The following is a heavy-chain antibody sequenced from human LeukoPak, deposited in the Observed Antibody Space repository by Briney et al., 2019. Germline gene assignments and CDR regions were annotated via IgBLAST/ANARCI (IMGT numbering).Heavy chain of an antibody. CDR3: ARFNSGPNAFDI. D-gene: IGHD1-26*01. J-gene: IGHJ3*02. Sequence: PGGSLRLSCAASGFTFSSYSMNWVRQAPGKGLEWVSYISSSSSTVYYADSVKGRFTISRDNAKKSLFLQMNSLSAEDTAIYYCARFNSGPNAFDIWGQGTKVIVSS. V-gene: IGHV3-48*04. CDR2: ISSSSSTV. CDR1: GFTFSSYS.